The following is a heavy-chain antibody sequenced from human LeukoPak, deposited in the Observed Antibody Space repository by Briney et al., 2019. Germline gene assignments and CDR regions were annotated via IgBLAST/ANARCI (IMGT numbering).Heavy chain of an antibody. CDR2: MNPNSGNT. Sequence: ASVKVSCKASGYTFTSYDINWVRQATGQGLEWMGWMNPNSGNTGYAQKFQGRVTMTRDTSTSTVYMELSSLRSEDTAVYYCAVWFGELPPNYYYYGMDVWGQGTTVTVSS. V-gene: IGHV1-8*01. CDR3: AVWFGELPPNYYYYGMDV. CDR1: GYTFTSYD. J-gene: IGHJ6*02. D-gene: IGHD3-10*01.